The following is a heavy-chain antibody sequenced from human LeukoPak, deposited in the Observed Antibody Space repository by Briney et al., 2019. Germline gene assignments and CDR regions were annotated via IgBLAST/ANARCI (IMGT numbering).Heavy chain of an antibody. V-gene: IGHV3-33*01. Sequence: GRSLRLSCAASGFTFSSYGMHWVRQAPGEGLEWVAVIWYDGSNKYYADSVKGRFTISRDNSKNTLYLQMNSLRAEDTAVYYCARDRYYYDSSGYSDYWGQGTLVTVSS. CDR3: ARDRYYYDSSGYSDY. D-gene: IGHD3-22*01. J-gene: IGHJ4*02. CDR1: GFTFSSYG. CDR2: IWYDGSNK.